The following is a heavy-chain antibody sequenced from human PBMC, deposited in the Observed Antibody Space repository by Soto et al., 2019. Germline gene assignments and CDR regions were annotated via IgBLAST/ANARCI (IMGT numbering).Heavy chain of an antibody. Sequence: ASVKVSCKASGYTFTSYGISWVRQAPGQGLEWMGWISAYHGNTNYAQKLQGRVTMTTDTSTSTAYMELSSLRSEDTAVYYCARIPNDYGDPTLDYWGQGTLVTVSS. CDR1: GYTFTSYG. J-gene: IGHJ4*02. CDR2: ISAYHGNT. V-gene: IGHV1-18*01. D-gene: IGHD4-17*01. CDR3: ARIPNDYGDPTLDY.